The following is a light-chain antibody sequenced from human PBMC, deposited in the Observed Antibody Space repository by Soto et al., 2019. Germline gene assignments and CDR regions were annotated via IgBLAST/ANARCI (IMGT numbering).Light chain of an antibody. Sequence: EIVLTQSPATLSLSPGERATLSCGASQSVCSSYLAWYQQKTGLAPRLLIYDASSRATGIPDRFSGSGSGTDFTLTISILEPEDFAVYYCQQYGSSPRTFGQGTKVDIK. CDR1: QSVCSSY. J-gene: IGKJ1*01. CDR2: DAS. CDR3: QQYGSSPRT. V-gene: IGKV3D-20*01.